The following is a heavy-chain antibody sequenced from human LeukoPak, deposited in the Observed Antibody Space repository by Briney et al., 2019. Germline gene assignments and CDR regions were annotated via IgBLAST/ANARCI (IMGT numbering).Heavy chain of an antibody. CDR3: ARGAEPITIFGVVIFRLGASDPRSMEPDGYYYMDV. CDR2: ISYDGSNK. D-gene: IGHD3-3*01. Sequence: PGGSLRLSCAASGFTFSSYAMHWVRQAPGKGLEWVAVISYDGSNKYYADSVKGRFTISRDNSKNTLYLQMNSLRAEDTAVYYCARGAEPITIFGVVIFRLGASDPRSMEPDGYYYMDVWGKGTTVTVSS. J-gene: IGHJ6*03. V-gene: IGHV3-30*04. CDR1: GFTFSSYA.